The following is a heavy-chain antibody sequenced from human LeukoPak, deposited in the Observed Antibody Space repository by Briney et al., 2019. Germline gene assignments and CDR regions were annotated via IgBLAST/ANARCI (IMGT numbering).Heavy chain of an antibody. CDR1: GFAFRTYW. CDR2: IKEEESEK. Sequence: GSLRLFCAASGFAFRTYWMSWVRQAPGKGLEWVANIKEEESEKYYVDSVKGRFTISRDNANNSLYLQMNSLRAEDTAVYYCARGTYSYDSSGYYAYFDYWGQGTLVTVSS. J-gene: IGHJ4*02. V-gene: IGHV3-7*01. CDR3: ARGTYSYDSSGYYAYFDY. D-gene: IGHD3-22*01.